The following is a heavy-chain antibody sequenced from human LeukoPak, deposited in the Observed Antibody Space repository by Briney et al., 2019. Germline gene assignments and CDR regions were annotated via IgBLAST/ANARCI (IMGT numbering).Heavy chain of an antibody. CDR2: INHSGST. D-gene: IGHD3-16*01. J-gene: IGHJ4*02. CDR3: ARGEIMITFGGAPNRVSYNSEENY. Sequence: SETLSLTCAVYGGSFSGYYWSWIRQPPGKGLEWIGEINHSGSTNYNPSLKSRVTISVDTSKNQFSLKLSSVTAADTAVYYCARGEIMITFGGAPNRVSYNSEENYWGQGTLVIVTS. CDR1: GGSFSGYY. V-gene: IGHV4-34*01.